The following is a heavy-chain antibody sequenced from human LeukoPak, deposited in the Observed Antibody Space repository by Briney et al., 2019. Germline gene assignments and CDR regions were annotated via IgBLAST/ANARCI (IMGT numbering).Heavy chain of an antibody. CDR2: ISGRSEAI. J-gene: IGHJ4*02. CDR3: ARDGGAGYAIDY. Sequence: GGSLRLSCTASGFLLRNYHMNWVRQAPGKGLEWVSYISGRSEAIYYADSVKGRFTVSRDNAKDTLYLQMNSLTAEDSAVYHCARDGGAGYAIDYWGQGTLVTVSS. CDR1: GFLLRNYH. V-gene: IGHV3-48*01. D-gene: IGHD3-10*01.